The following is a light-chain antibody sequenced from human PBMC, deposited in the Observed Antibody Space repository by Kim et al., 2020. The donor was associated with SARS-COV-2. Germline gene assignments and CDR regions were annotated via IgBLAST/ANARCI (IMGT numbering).Light chain of an antibody. CDR1: QGISSY. Sequence: DIQMTQSPSSPSASVGDRVTITCRASQGISSYLAWYQQKPGKVPKLLIYAASTLQSGVPSRFSGSGSGTDFTLTISSLQPEDVATYYCQKYNSAPWTFGQGTKVDIK. V-gene: IGKV1-27*01. CDR3: QKYNSAPWT. CDR2: AAS. J-gene: IGKJ1*01.